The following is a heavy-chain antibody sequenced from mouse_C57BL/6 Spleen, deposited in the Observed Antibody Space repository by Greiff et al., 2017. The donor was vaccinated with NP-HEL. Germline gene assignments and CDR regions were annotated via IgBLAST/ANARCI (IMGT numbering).Heavy chain of an antibody. CDR1: GYTFTSYW. D-gene: IGHD1-1*01. V-gene: IGHV1-52*01. CDR3: ARDPYYYGSSYEGDY. CDR2: IDPSDSET. J-gene: IGHJ2*01. Sequence: QVQLQQPGAELVRPGSSVKLSCKASGYTFTSYWMHWVKQRPIQGLEWIGNIDPSDSETHYNQKFKDKATLTVDKSSSTAYMQLSSLTSEDSAVYYCARDPYYYGSSYEGDYLGQGTTLTVSS.